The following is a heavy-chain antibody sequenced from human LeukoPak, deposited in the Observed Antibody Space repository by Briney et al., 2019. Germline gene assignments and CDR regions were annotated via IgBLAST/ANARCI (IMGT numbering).Heavy chain of an antibody. D-gene: IGHD6-19*01. CDR3: ASPGVAGTGAYYFYYMDV. CDR2: ISGSGGST. V-gene: IGHV3-23*01. CDR1: GFTFSSYA. J-gene: IGHJ6*03. Sequence: GGSLRLSCAASGFTFSSYAVSWVRKAPGKGLEWVSAISGSGGSTYYADSVKGRFTISRDNSYSTLYLQMNSLRAEDTAVYYCASPGVAGTGAYYFYYMDVWGKGTTVTVSS.